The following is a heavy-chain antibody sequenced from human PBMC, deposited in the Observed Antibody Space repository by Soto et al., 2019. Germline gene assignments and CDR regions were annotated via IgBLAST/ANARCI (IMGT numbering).Heavy chain of an antibody. CDR2: IYPGDSDT. CDR1: GYRFTSYW. Sequence: PGESLKISCQGSGYRFTSYWIGWVRQMPGKGLEWMGIIYPGDSDTRYSPSFQGQVTISADKSISTAYLQWSSLKASDTAMYYCARHRVGYYDSSGYYLSNYYYGMDVWGQGTTVTVSS. J-gene: IGHJ6*02. V-gene: IGHV5-51*01. CDR3: ARHRVGYYDSSGYYLSNYYYGMDV. D-gene: IGHD3-22*01.